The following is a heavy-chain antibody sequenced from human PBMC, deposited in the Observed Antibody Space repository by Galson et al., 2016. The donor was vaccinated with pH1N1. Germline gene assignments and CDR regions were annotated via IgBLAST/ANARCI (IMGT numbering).Heavy chain of an antibody. Sequence: SLRLSCAASGFTFDDYAMHWVRQAPGKGLEWVSLISGDGGSTYYADSVKGRFTISRDNSKNSLYLQMNSLRTDDTALYYCAKDIPVGAIGSDYWGQGTLVTVSS. CDR2: ISGDGGST. D-gene: IGHD1-26*01. CDR1: GFTFDDYA. V-gene: IGHV3-43*02. J-gene: IGHJ4*02. CDR3: AKDIPVGAIGSDY.